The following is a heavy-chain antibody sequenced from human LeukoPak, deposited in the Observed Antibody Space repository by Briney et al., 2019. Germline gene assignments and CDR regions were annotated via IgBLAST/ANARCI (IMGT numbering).Heavy chain of an antibody. CDR3: ARESKSYDGSGYYHDS. CDR1: GGSITSSNW. CDR2: LYHSGST. Sequence: PSETLSLTCTVSGGSITSSNWWSWVRQPPGKGLEWIGELYHSGSTNYQASLKSRVTMSVDKSKDQFSLKLSSVTAADTAVYYCARESKSYDGSGYYHDSWGQGTLVTVSS. V-gene: IGHV4-4*02. D-gene: IGHD3-22*01. J-gene: IGHJ4*02.